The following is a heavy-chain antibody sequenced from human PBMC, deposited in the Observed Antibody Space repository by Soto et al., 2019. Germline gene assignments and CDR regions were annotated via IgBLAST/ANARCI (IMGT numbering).Heavy chain of an antibody. J-gene: IGHJ2*01. Sequence: ASVEVSCKASGSPVTRHAIHCVRQAPGQRLELMGWINARNGNTKYSQKFQVRVVITRDTPASTAYMELSSLRSEDTAVYYCARDGSPGDLYFDLWGRGTLVTVSS. V-gene: IGHV1-3*01. CDR3: ARDGSPGDLYFDL. CDR2: INARNGNT. D-gene: IGHD2-2*03. CDR1: GSPVTRHA.